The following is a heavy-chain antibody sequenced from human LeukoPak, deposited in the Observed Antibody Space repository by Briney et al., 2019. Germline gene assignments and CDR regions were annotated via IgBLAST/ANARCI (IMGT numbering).Heavy chain of an antibody. CDR2: INPNSGGT. J-gene: IGHJ4*02. CDR1: GYTFTGYY. Sequence: SVKVSCKASGYTFTGYYMHWVRQAPGQGLEWMGWINPNSGGTNYAQKFQGRVTMARDTSISTAYMELSRLRSDDTAVYYCARDGAARPEYDYWGQGTLVTVSS. V-gene: IGHV1-2*02. D-gene: IGHD6-6*01. CDR3: ARDGAARPEYDY.